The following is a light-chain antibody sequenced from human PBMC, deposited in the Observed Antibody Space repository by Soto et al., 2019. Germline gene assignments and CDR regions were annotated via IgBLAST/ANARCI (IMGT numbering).Light chain of an antibody. CDR3: QQYNNWPPWT. Sequence: EIVLTQSPGTLSLSPGERATLSCRASQSVISSYLAWYQQKPGQAPRLLIYRASSRATGIPDRFSGSGSGTDFTLTISRLEPEDFAVYYCQQYNNWPPWTFGQGTKVEIK. V-gene: IGKV3-20*01. CDR2: RAS. CDR1: QSVISSY. J-gene: IGKJ1*01.